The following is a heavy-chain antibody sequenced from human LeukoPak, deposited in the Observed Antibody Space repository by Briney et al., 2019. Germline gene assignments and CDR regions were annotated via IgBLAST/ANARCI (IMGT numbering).Heavy chain of an antibody. J-gene: IGHJ3*02. V-gene: IGHV3-7*03. CDR2: IKPDGSEK. D-gene: IGHD3-16*02. CDR3: ARDYPSVDAFDI. Sequence: GGSLRLSCAASGFTFSSSWMSWVRQAPGKGLEWVTNIKPDGSEKYYVDSVKGRFTISRDNAKNSLYLQMNSLRAEDTAVYYCARDYPSVDAFDIWGQGTMVTVSS. CDR1: GFTFSSSW.